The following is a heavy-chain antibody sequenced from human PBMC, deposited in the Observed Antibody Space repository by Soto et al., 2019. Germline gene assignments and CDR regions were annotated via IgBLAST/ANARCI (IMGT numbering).Heavy chain of an antibody. CDR1: GFTFSNFG. J-gene: IGHJ4*02. CDR2: ISYDGSKK. CDR3: ANTRSY. Sequence: GGSLRLSCAASGFTFSNFGMHWVRQAPGKGLEWVAVISYDGSKKYYADSVKGRFTISRDNSKNTLYLQMNNLRAEDTAVYYCANTRSYWGQGTLVTVSS. V-gene: IGHV3-30*18.